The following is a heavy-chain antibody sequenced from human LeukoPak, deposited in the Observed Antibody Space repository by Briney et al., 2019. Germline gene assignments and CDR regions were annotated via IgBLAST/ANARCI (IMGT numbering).Heavy chain of an antibody. Sequence: MPSETLSLTCAVYGGSFSGYYWSWIRQPPGKGLEWIGEINHSGSTNYNPSLKSRVTISVDTSKNQFSLKLSSVTAADTAVYYCARRIFHXYGSGXYYRCAEYFQHWGQGTLVTVSS. CDR2: INHSGST. CDR1: GGSFSGYY. D-gene: IGHD3-10*01. V-gene: IGHV4-34*01. J-gene: IGHJ1*01. CDR3: ARRIFHXYGSGXYYRCAEYFQH.